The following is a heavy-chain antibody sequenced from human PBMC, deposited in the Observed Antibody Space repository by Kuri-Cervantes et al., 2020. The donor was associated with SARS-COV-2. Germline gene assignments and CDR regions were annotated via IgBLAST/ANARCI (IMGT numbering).Heavy chain of an antibody. V-gene: IGHV1-24*01. J-gene: IGHJ6*03. Sequence: ASVKVSCKTSGYSFTDSGVNWVRQAPGQGLEWVGGFDPEDGETIYAQKFQGRVTMTEDTSTDTAYMELSSLRSEDTAVYYCARGYYYYYMDVWGKGTTVTVSS. CDR3: ARGYYYYYMDV. CDR1: GYSFTDSG. CDR2: FDPEDGET.